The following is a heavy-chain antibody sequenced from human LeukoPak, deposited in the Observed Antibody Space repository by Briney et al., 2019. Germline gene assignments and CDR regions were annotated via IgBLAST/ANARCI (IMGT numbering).Heavy chain of an antibody. Sequence: ASVKVSCKASGYTFTGYYMHWVRQAPGQGLEWMGRINPNSGGTNYAQKFQGRVTMTRDTSISTAYMELSRLRSDDTAVYYCACLYYGSSGYHDLFDYWGQGTLVTVSS. V-gene: IGHV1-2*06. CDR2: INPNSGGT. CDR1: GYTFTGYY. CDR3: ACLYYGSSGYHDLFDY. D-gene: IGHD3-22*01. J-gene: IGHJ4*02.